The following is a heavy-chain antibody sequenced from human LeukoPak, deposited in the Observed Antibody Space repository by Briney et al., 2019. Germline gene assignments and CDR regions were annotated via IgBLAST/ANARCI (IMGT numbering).Heavy chain of an antibody. J-gene: IGHJ4*02. CDR2: IYYSGST. CDR1: GGSISSYY. V-gene: IGHV4-59*01. D-gene: IGHD6-19*01. CDR3: VAVAGDFDY. Sequence: PSETLSLTCTVSGGSISSYYWSWIRQPPGKGLEWIGYIYYSGSTNYNPSLKSRVTISVDTSKNQFSLKLSSVTAADTAVYYCVAVAGDFDYWGQGTLVTVSS.